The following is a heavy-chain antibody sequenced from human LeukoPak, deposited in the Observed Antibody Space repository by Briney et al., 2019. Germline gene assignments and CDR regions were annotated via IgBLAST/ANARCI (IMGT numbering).Heavy chain of an antibody. V-gene: IGHV3-48*01. CDR1: GFTFSSYS. CDR3: ATQWELHPAF. Sequence: GGSLRLSCAASGFTFSSYSMNWVRQAPGKGLEWVSYITRSSSARYYADSVKGRFTISRDNAKNSLYLQMNSLRAEDTAVYYCATQWELHPAFWGQGALVTVSS. D-gene: IGHD1-26*01. CDR2: ITRSSSAR. J-gene: IGHJ4*02.